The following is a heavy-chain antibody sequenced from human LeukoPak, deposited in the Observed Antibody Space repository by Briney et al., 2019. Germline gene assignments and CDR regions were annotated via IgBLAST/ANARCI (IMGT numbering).Heavy chain of an antibody. D-gene: IGHD3-22*01. CDR3: ARYYDSTGSFDY. J-gene: IGHJ4*02. CDR2: IYYIGST. V-gene: IGHV4-59*01. CDR1: GGSISGYY. Sequence: PSETLSLTCTVSGGSISGYYWSWIRQPPGKGLEWIGYIYYIGSTNYNPSLRSRLTMSVDTSKNQFSLRLSSVIAADTAVYYCARYYDSTGSFDYRGQGTLVTVSS.